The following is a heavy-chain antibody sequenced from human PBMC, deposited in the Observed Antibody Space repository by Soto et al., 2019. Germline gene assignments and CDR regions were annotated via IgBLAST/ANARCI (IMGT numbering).Heavy chain of an antibody. CDR1: GFTFSNAW. CDR2: IKSKTDGGTT. Sequence: EVQLVESGGGLVKPGGSLRLSCAASGFTFSNAWMSWVRQVPGKGLEWVGRIKSKTDGGTTDYAAPVKGRFTISRDDSKNTLYLQMNSLKTEDTAVYYCTTGGIVVAAADDAFDIWGQGTMVTVSS. CDR3: TTGGIVVAAADDAFDI. V-gene: IGHV3-15*01. D-gene: IGHD2-15*01. J-gene: IGHJ3*02.